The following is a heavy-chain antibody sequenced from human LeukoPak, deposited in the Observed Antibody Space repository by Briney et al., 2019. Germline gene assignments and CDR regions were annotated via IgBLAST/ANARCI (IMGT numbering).Heavy chain of an antibody. D-gene: IGHD3-3*01. Sequence: GGSLRLSCAASGFTFSSYSMNWVRQAPGKGLEWVSSISSSSSYIYYADSVKGRFTISRDNAKNPLYLQMNSLRAEDTAVYYCARVALGSNTYSTRFDYWGQGTLVTVSS. CDR2: ISSSSSYI. CDR1: GFTFSSYS. J-gene: IGHJ4*02. CDR3: ARVALGSNTYSTRFDY. V-gene: IGHV3-21*01.